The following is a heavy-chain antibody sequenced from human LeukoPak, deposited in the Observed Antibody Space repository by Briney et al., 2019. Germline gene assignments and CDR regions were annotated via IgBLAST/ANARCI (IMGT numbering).Heavy chain of an antibody. V-gene: IGHV4-30-2*01. D-gene: IGHD1-7*01. CDR3: ARGETGTSGREFDY. CDR2: IHHSGST. J-gene: IGHJ4*02. CDR1: GGSISSGGYY. Sequence: SQTLSLTCTVSGGSISSGGYYWSWIRQPPGKGLEWIGYIHHSGSTYYNPSLKSRVTISVDRSKNQFSLKLSSVTAADTAVYYCARGETGTSGREFDYWGQGTLVTVSS.